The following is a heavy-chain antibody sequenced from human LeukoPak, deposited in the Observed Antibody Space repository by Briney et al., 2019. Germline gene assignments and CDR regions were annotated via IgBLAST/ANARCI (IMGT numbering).Heavy chain of an antibody. CDR3: ARAYYDSSGYIPDWFDP. D-gene: IGHD3-22*01. CDR1: GGSISSGSYY. CDR2: IYYSGST. V-gene: IGHV4-39*07. Sequence: SETLSLTCTVSGGSISSGSYYWGWIRQPPGKGLEWIGSIYYSGSTYYNPSLKSRVTISVDTSKNQFSLKLGSVTAADTAVYYCARAYYDSSGYIPDWFDPWGQGTLVTVSS. J-gene: IGHJ5*02.